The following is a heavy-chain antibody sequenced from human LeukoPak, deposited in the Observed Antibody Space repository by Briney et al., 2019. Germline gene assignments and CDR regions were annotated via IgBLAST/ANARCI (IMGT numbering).Heavy chain of an antibody. Sequence: PGGSLRLSCAASGFTFSSYSMNWVRQAPGKGPEWVSSINSNSRYKYYADSVKDRFTISRDNAKNSLYLQMNSLRAEDTAVYYCARSRQHQYDSSGHYEIFNWYFDLWGRGTLVTVSS. D-gene: IGHD3-22*01. CDR3: ARSRQHQYDSSGHYEIFNWYFDL. J-gene: IGHJ2*01. V-gene: IGHV3-21*01. CDR1: GFTFSSYS. CDR2: INSNSRYK.